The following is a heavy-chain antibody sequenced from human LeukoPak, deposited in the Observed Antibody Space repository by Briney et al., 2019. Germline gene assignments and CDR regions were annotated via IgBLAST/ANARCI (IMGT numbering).Heavy chain of an antibody. V-gene: IGHV3-53*01. D-gene: IGHD3-10*01. CDR1: GLTVSSNY. CDR2: IFSGGST. J-gene: IGHJ4*02. CDR3: AKSTMVRGVILAKTYYFDY. Sequence: GGSRRLSGAASGLTVSSNYMSWVRKAPGKGLEWVSVIFSGGSTYYADSVKGRFTISRDNSKNTLYLQMNSLRAEDTAVYYCAKSTMVRGVILAKTYYFDYWGQGTLVTVSS.